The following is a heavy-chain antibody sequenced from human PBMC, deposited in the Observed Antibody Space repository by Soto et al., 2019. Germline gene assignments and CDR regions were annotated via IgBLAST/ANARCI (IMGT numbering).Heavy chain of an antibody. CDR1: GFTFSTYG. J-gene: IGHJ4*02. V-gene: IGHV3-30*18. Sequence: QVQLVESGGGVVQPGRSLRLSCAASGFTFSTYGMHWVRQAPGKGLEWVAVISYDGSHQYYGDSVKGRFTISRDNSKNMLYLQMNSLRAEDTAVYYCTKRAYSGAGSYSLGCDFWGQGTLITVSS. CDR2: ISYDGSHQ. D-gene: IGHD3-10*01. CDR3: TKRAYSGAGSYSLGCDF.